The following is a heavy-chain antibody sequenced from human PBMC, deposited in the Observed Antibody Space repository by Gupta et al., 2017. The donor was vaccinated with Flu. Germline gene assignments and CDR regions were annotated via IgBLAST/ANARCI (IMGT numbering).Heavy chain of an antibody. V-gene: IGHV1-69*06. CDR1: GGTCSSYA. CDR2: IIPIFGTA. CDR3: ATIPSVDTARGDFDY. J-gene: IGHJ4*02. Sequence: QVQLVQSGAEVKKPGSSVKVSCKASGGTCSSYAISWVRQAPGQGLEWMGGIIPIFGTATYAQKFQGRVTITADKSTSTAYMELSSLRSEDTAVYYCATIPSVDTARGDFDYWGQGTLVTVSS. D-gene: IGHD5-18*01.